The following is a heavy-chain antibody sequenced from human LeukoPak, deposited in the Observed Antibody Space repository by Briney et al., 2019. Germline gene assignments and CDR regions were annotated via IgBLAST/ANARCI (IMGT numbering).Heavy chain of an antibody. CDR3: ARDDPYYDSSGYPPSPTRPH. CDR1: GFTFSSYA. Sequence: PGGSLRLSCAASGFTFSSYAMSWVRQAPGKGLEWVSAISGSGGSTYYADSVKGRFTISRDNSKNTLYLQMNSLRAEDTAVYYCARDDPYYDSSGYPPSPTRPHWGQGTLVTVSS. J-gene: IGHJ1*01. CDR2: ISGSGGST. D-gene: IGHD3-22*01. V-gene: IGHV3-23*01.